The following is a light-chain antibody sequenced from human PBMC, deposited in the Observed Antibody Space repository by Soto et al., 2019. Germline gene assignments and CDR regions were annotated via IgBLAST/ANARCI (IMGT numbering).Light chain of an antibody. V-gene: IGKV1-6*01. CDR3: LKKYFYPFT. J-gene: IGKJ3*01. CDR1: QGIRND. Sequence: AIQMTQSPSSLCASVGDRVTITCRASQGIRNDLDWFQQKPGKAPKLVIYAASNLQSGVPERLSGSGSGTDFTLTISSLQPEDFATYYCLKKYFYPFTCGPGTKVDIK. CDR2: AAS.